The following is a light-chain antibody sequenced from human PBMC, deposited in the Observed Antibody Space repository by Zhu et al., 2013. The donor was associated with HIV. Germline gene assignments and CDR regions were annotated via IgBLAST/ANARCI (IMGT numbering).Light chain of an antibody. J-gene: IGKJ2*01. V-gene: IGKV1-33*01. CDR1: QDISNH. Sequence: DIQMTQSPSSLSASIGDRITITCQASQDISNHLNWYQQKPGKAPKLLISDASYLDPGVPSRFGASGSGTHFTFTISSLQPEDFATYYCQGYEHYPPMYIFGPGDQAGDQT. CDR2: DAS. CDR3: QGYEHYPPMYI.